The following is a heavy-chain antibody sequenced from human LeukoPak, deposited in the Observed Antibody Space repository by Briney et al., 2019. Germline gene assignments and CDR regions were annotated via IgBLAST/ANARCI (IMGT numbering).Heavy chain of an antibody. J-gene: IGHJ4*02. V-gene: IGHV3-13*01. D-gene: IGHD4-17*01. CDR3: ARENLEYGDYAIDY. Sequence: GGSLRLSCAASGFIFSKYDMHWVRQVTGKGLEWVSGIDREGVTYYSGSVKGRFTSSRENAKNSLDLQMNTLRAGDTGVYYCARENLEYGDYAIDYWGQGILVIVYS. CDR2: IDREGVT. CDR1: GFIFSKYD.